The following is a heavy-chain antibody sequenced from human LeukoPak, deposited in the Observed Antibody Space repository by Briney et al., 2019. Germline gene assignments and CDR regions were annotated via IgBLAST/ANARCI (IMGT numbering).Heavy chain of an antibody. CDR2: ISSSSSYI. CDR3: ARKRGLELGIDY. J-gene: IGHJ4*02. Sequence: GGSLRLSCAASGFTFSSYSMNWVRHAPGKGLEGVSSISSSSSYIYYADSVKGRFTISRDNAKNSLYLQMNSLRAEDTAVYYCARKRGLELGIDYWGQGTLVTVSS. D-gene: IGHD1-7*01. CDR1: GFTFSSYS. V-gene: IGHV3-21*01.